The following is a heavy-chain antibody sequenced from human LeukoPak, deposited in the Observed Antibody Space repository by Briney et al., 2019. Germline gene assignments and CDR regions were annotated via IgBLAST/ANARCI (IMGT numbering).Heavy chain of an antibody. D-gene: IGHD6-13*01. CDR1: GFAFSSHS. J-gene: IGHJ4*02. V-gene: IGHV3-21*06. CDR3: ARATLSEIIAAEAFFDS. CDR2: ISGTSTYI. Sequence: SGGSLRLSCAASGFAFSSHSMNWVRQAPGKGLEWVSSISGTSTYIYFANSLKGRFSISRDNAKNSLYLQMNSLRAEDTAVYFCARATLSEIIAAEAFFDSWGQGTLVIVSS.